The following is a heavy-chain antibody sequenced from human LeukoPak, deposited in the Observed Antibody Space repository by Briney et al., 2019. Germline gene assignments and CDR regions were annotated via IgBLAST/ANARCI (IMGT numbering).Heavy chain of an antibody. J-gene: IGHJ5*02. Sequence: SETLSLTCTVSGGSISSYYWSWIRQPPGKGLEWIGYIYYSGSTNYNPSLKSRVTISVDTSKNQFPLKLSSVTAADTAVYYCARGSSSSSWDLYNWFDPWGQGTLVTVSS. CDR2: IYYSGST. CDR3: ARGSSSSSWDLYNWFDP. CDR1: GGSISSYY. V-gene: IGHV4-59*01. D-gene: IGHD6-13*01.